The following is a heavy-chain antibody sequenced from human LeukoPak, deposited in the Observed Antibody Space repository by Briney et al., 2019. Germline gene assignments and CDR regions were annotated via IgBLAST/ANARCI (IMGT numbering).Heavy chain of an antibody. V-gene: IGHV3-30-3*01. Sequence: GRSLRLSCAASGFTFSSYATHWVRQAPGKGLERVAVISYDGSNKYYADSVKGRFTISRDNSKNTLYLQMNSLRAEDTAEYYCARPVVTAIMIAWYFDLWGRGTLVTVSS. CDR3: ARPVVTAIMIAWYFDL. CDR1: GFTFSSYA. D-gene: IGHD2-21*02. CDR2: ISYDGSNK. J-gene: IGHJ2*01.